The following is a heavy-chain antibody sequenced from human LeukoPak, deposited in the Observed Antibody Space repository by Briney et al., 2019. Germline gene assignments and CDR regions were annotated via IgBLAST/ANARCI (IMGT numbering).Heavy chain of an antibody. D-gene: IGHD3-22*01. J-gene: IGHJ3*02. V-gene: IGHV4-59*08. CDR1: GDSISSYY. Sequence: PSETLSLTCTVSGDSISSYYWSWIRQPPGKGKGLEWIGYIYYSGSTNYNPSLKSRVTISVDTSKNQFSLKLSSVTAADTAVYYCARHLDSSGYDAFDIWGQGTMVTVSS. CDR2: IYYSGST. CDR3: ARHLDSSGYDAFDI.